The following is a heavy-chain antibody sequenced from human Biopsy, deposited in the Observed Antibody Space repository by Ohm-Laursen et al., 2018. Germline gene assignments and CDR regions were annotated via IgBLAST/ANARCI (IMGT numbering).Heavy chain of an antibody. J-gene: IGHJ4*02. CDR3: ARGRRTSGWPYFDN. CDR2: IYSGGNT. D-gene: IGHD6-19*01. Sequence: GTLSLTCTVSGDSLTSGPENWSWIRQPPGQGLEYIGFIYSGGNTNYNPSLQNRVTMSVDTSKNQFSLKLSSVIAADTAVYYCARGRRTSGWPYFDNWGQGAPVIVSP. CDR1: GDSLTSGPEN. V-gene: IGHV4-61*01.